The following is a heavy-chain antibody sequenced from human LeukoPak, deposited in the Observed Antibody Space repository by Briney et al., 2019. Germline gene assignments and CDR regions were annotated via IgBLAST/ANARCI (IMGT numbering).Heavy chain of an antibody. Sequence: SETLSLTCTVSGASISSGGHYWSWIRQPPGKGLEWIGHIYYSGGANYNPSLKSRVTISLDTSRSQFSLKLSSVTAADTAVYYCARDGGYPLGAFDIWGLGALVTVSS. CDR1: GASISSGGHY. CDR2: IYYSGGA. CDR3: ARDGGYPLGAFDI. D-gene: IGHD6-13*01. J-gene: IGHJ3*02. V-gene: IGHV4-61*08.